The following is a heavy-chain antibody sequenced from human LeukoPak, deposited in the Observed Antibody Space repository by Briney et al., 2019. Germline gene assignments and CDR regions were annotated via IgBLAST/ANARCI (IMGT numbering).Heavy chain of an antibody. D-gene: IGHD6-6*01. CDR1: GGSISSHY. J-gene: IGHJ6*03. Sequence: PSETLSLTCTVSGGSISSHYWSWIRQPPGKGLEWIGYIYYSGSTNYNPSLKSRVTISVDTSKNQFSLKLSSVTAADTAVYYCARDSVQLVRWPYYYYYMDVWGKGTTVTVSS. CDR3: ARDSVQLVRWPYYYYYMDV. V-gene: IGHV4-59*11. CDR2: IYYSGST.